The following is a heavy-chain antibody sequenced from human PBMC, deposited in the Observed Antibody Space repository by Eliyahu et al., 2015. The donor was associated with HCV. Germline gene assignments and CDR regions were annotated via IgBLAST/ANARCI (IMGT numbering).Heavy chain of an antibody. Sequence: QVQLVQSGAEVKKPGSSVKVSCKASGGXFSSYXXSXXXQAPGQGLXWMGRIIPILGIANYAQKFQGRVTITADKSTSTAYMELSSLRSEDTAVYYCARDVRSSRDSSGYYWYFDLWGRGTLVTVSS. CDR3: ARDVRSSRDSSGYYWYFDL. J-gene: IGHJ2*01. CDR2: IIPILGIA. V-gene: IGHV1-69*04. D-gene: IGHD3-22*01. CDR1: GGXFSSYX.